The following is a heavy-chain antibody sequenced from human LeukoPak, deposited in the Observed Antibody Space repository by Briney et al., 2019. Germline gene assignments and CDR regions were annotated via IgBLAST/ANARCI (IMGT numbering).Heavy chain of an antibody. Sequence: GGSLRPSCAASGFTFSSYGMHWVRQAPGKGLEWVAVISYDGSNKYYADSVRGRFTISRDNPKNTLYVQMNSLRVEDTAMYYCARDPSYYTGSGFDIWGQGTMVSVSS. CDR3: ARDPSYYTGSGFDI. CDR1: GFTFSSYG. D-gene: IGHD1-26*01. CDR2: ISYDGSNK. J-gene: IGHJ3*02. V-gene: IGHV3-30*03.